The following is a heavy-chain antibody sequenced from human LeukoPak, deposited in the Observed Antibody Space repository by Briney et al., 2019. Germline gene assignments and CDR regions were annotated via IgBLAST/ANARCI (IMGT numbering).Heavy chain of an antibody. Sequence: GGSLGLSCAASGFTFSSYGMHWVRQAPGKGLEWVAVIWYDGSNKYYADSVKGRFTISRDNSKNTLYLQMNSLRAEDTAVYYCAKDRITMIVVATEGIDPWGQGTLVTVSS. CDR2: IWYDGSNK. D-gene: IGHD3-22*01. CDR1: GFTFSSYG. V-gene: IGHV3-33*06. J-gene: IGHJ5*02. CDR3: AKDRITMIVVATEGIDP.